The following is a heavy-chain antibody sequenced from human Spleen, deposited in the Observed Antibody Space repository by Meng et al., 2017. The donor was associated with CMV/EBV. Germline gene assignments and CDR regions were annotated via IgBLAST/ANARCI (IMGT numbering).Heavy chain of an antibody. J-gene: IGHJ5*02. CDR1: GFSVSNYY. CDR2: VSGSGGST. CDR3: APVGGWGTGTPTALVT. V-gene: IGHV3-23*01. Sequence: GESLKISCAVSGFSVSNYYVSWVRQAPGQGLEWVSAVSGSGGSTNYADSVKGRFTISRDNSKSTLYLQLNNLRAGDTAVYYCAPVGGWGTGTPTALVTWGQGALVTVSS. D-gene: IGHD2-8*02.